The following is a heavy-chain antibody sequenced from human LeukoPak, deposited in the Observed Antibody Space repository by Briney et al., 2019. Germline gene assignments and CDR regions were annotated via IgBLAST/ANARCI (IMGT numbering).Heavy chain of an antibody. D-gene: IGHD1-26*01. Sequence: PSETLSLTCTVSGGSISSSSYYWGWIRQPPGKGLEWIGSIYSSGSTYYNASLQSRVTISIETSKNQISLRPNSVTAADTAMYYCAKSGGYGLIDYWGQGTLVTVSS. CDR2: IYSSGST. J-gene: IGHJ4*02. CDR1: GGSISSSSYY. V-gene: IGHV4-39*01. CDR3: AKSGGYGLIDY.